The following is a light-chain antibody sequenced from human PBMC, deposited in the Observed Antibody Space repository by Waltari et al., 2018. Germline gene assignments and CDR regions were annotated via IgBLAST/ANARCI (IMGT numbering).Light chain of an antibody. CDR1: QGIATW. J-gene: IGKJ4*01. CDR2: AAS. V-gene: IGKV1-12*01. CDR3: QQGNSFPLT. Sequence: TCRASQGIATWLAWYQQKPWKSPKLLIYAASSLHTGVPSRFSGTGSGTDFTLTISSLQPEDFATYYCQQGNSFPLTFGGGTKVEI.